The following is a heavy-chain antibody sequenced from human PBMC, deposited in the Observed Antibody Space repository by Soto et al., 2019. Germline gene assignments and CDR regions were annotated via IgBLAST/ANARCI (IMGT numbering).Heavy chain of an antibody. Sequence: EVQLVESGGGLVQPGRSLRLSCAASGFTFDDYAMHWVRQAPGKGLEWVSGISWNSGSIGYADSVKGRFTISRDNAKISLYLQMNSLRAEDTALYYCAKDIAPVSYISLYDYWGQGTLVTVSS. D-gene: IGHD3-9*01. V-gene: IGHV3-9*01. J-gene: IGHJ4*02. CDR2: ISWNSGSI. CDR1: GFTFDDYA. CDR3: AKDIAPVSYISLYDY.